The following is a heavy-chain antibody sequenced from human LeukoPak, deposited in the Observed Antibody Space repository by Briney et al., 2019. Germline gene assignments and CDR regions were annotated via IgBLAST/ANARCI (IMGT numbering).Heavy chain of an antibody. V-gene: IGHV3-23*01. CDR3: AKDREMATIPIDY. CDR2: ISGSGGST. Sequence: GGSLRLSCAASRFTFSTYWMHWVRQAPGKGLVWVSAISGSGGSTYYADSVKGRFTISRDNSKNTLYLQMNSLRAEDTAVYYCAKDREMATIPIDYWGQGTLVTVSS. J-gene: IGHJ4*02. CDR1: RFTFSTYW. D-gene: IGHD5-24*01.